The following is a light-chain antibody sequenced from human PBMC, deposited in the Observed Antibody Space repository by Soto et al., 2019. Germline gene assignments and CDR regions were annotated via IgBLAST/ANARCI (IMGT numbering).Light chain of an antibody. V-gene: IGLV1-40*01. CDR2: GNY. Sequence: QSVLTQPPSVSGAPGQRVTISCTGSSSNTGAGYDVHWYQQVPGMAPKLLIFGNYERPSGVPDRFSGSKSGASASLAISGLQTEYEADYYCQSYDTSLNDWVFGGGTKLTVL. CDR3: QSYDTSLNDWV. CDR1: SSNTGAGYD. J-gene: IGLJ3*02.